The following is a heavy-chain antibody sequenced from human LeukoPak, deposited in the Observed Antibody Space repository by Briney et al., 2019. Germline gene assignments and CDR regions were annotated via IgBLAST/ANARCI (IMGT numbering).Heavy chain of an antibody. J-gene: IGHJ5*01. CDR3: ARYLHDNGAFDS. CDR1: GFTLSGNS. D-gene: IGHD2-8*01. CDR2: ISSSGSTI. V-gene: IGHV3-48*01. Sequence: PGGSLRLSCAASGFTLSGNSMNWLRQAPGKGLEWVSYISSSGSTIYYADSVKGRFTISRDNAKNSLYLQMNNLRAEDTAVYYCARYLHDNGAFDSWGQGTLVTVSS.